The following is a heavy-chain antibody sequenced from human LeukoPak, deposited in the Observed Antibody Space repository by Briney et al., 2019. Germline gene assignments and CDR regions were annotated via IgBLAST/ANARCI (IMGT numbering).Heavy chain of an antibody. D-gene: IGHD6-13*01. CDR2: IYTSGST. J-gene: IGHJ3*02. V-gene: IGHV4-61*02. Sequence: SQTLSLTCTVSGGSISSGSYYWSWIRQPAGKGLEWIGRIYTSGSTNYNPSLKSRVTISVDTSKNQFSLKLSSVTAADTAVYYCARQDSSSWAIFDIWGQGTMVTVSS. CDR3: ARQDSSSWAIFDI. CDR1: GGSISSGSYY.